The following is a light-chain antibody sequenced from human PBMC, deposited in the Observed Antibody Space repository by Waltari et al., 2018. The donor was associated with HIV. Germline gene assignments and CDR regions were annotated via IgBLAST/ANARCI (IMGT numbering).Light chain of an antibody. V-gene: IGKV4-1*01. J-gene: IGKJ1*01. Sequence: DIVMTQSPDSLVVSLGERATINCKSSQSVLYRSNNRNYLAWYQQKPGQPPKLLIYWASTRESGVPDRFRGRWSVSDFPLTIRSLQAEDVAVYYCQQYYSTPWTFGQGTKVESK. CDR1: QSVLYRSNNRNY. CDR2: WAS. CDR3: QQYYSTPWT.